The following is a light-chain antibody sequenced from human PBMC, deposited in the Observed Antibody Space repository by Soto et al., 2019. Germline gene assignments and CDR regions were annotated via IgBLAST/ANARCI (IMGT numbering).Light chain of an antibody. V-gene: IGKV3-15*01. CDR3: QQYNNWPPYT. J-gene: IGKJ2*01. CDR2: GAS. CDR1: QSVSSN. Sequence: EIVRTKSPATLSVSPGERATLSCRASQSVSSNLAWYQQKPGQAPRLLIYGASTRATGIPARFSGSGSGTEFILIISSLQSEDFAVYYCQQYNNWPPYTCGKGTKLEIK.